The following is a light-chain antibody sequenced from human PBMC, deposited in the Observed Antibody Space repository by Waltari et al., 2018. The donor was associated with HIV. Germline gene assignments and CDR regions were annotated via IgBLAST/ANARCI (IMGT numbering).Light chain of an antibody. V-gene: IGKV1-33*01. CDR2: DAS. J-gene: IGKJ2*02. CDR1: QDINNY. CDR3: QQYDSLRT. Sequence: DIQMTQSPSSLSASVGDRVTITCQASQDINNYLNWYQQKPGKAPKLLIYDASNLETGVPSRFSGSGSGTDFTFTISSLQPEDIATYFCQQYDSLRTFGQGTKLEIK.